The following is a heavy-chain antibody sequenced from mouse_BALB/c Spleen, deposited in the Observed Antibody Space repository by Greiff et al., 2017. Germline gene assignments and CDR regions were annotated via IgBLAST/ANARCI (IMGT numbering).Heavy chain of an antibody. J-gene: IGHJ3*01. CDR1: GFTFTAYY. V-gene: IGHV7-3*02. D-gene: IGHD2-10*02. CDR2: IRNKANGYTT. Sequence: EVKLMESGGGLVQPGGSLRLSCAPSGFTFTAYYMSWVRQPPGKALEWLGFIRNKANGYTTEYSASVKGRFTISRDNSQSILYLQMNTLRAEDSATYYCAREGYGNFAYWGQGTLVTVSA. CDR3: AREGYGNFAY.